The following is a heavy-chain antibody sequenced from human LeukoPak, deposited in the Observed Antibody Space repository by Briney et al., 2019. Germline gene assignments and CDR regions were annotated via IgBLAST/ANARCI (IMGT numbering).Heavy chain of an antibody. CDR2: ISSSGNSI. CDR1: GFTVISYE. CDR3: ARGSLGDGSLLIDY. V-gene: IGHV3-48*03. J-gene: IGHJ4*02. Sequence: GGSLRLSCAASGFTVISYEMNWVRQAPGKGLEWVSYISSSGNSIFYADSVKGRFTISRDNAKNSLYLQMNSLRAEDTAVYYCARGSLGDGSLLIDYWGQGTLVTVSS. D-gene: IGHD3-10*01.